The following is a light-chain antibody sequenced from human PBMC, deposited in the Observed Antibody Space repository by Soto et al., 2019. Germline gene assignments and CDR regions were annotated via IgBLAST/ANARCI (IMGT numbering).Light chain of an antibody. J-gene: IGKJ5*01. CDR1: QDISHY. CDR2: DAS. Sequence: DIQMTQSPSSLSASVGDRVTITCQASQDISHYLNWYQQKPGEAPNLLIYDASNLKTGVPPRFNGSGSGTDFSFTITNVQPEDAATYYCQQYDRLITFGQGTRLEIK. CDR3: QQYDRLIT. V-gene: IGKV1-33*01.